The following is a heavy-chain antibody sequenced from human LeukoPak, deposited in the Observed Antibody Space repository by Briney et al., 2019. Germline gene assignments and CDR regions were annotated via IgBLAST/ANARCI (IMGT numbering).Heavy chain of an antibody. CDR2: IYSGRST. V-gene: IGHV3-53*01. D-gene: IGHD2-2*01. CDR1: GFTVSTYY. Sequence: GGSLRLSCAASGFTVSTYYMTWVRQAPGKGLECVSVIYSGRSTYYADSVKGRFPVSRDNSKNTLYLQMNSLRAEDTAMYYCARGLGYCTSTTCLLPFDYWGQGTLVTVSS. J-gene: IGHJ4*02. CDR3: ARGLGYCTSTTCLLPFDY.